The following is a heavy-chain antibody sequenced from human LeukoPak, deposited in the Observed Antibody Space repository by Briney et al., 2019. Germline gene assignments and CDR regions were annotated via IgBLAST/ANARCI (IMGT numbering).Heavy chain of an antibody. CDR2: IYTSGST. Sequence: SETLSLTCTVSGGSISSGSYYWSWIRQPAGKGLEWIGRIYTSGSTNYNPSLKSRVTISVDTSKNQFSLKLSSVTTADTAVYYCARESLDFWSGYYTGNYDYWGQGTLVTVSS. CDR1: GGSISSGSYY. D-gene: IGHD3-3*01. V-gene: IGHV4-61*02. CDR3: ARESLDFWSGYYTGNYDY. J-gene: IGHJ4*02.